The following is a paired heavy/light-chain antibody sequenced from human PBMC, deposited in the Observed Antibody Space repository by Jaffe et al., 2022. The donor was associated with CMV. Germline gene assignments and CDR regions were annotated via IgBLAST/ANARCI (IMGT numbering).Heavy chain of an antibody. Sequence: QVQLVQSGAEVKKPGSSVKVSCKASGGTFSSYAISWVRQAPGQGLEWMGGIIPIFGTANYAQKFQGRVTITADESTSTAYMELSSLRSEDTAVYYCASGDATGYSSGWPPDYWGQGTLVTVSS. CDR3: ASGDATGYSSGWPPDY. J-gene: IGHJ4*02. CDR1: GGTFSSYA. D-gene: IGHD6-19*01. V-gene: IGHV1-69*01. CDR2: IIPIFGTA.
Light chain of an antibody. Sequence: DIQMTQSPSTLSASVGDRVTITCRASQSISSWLAWYQQKPGKAPKLLIYKASSLESGVPSRFSGSGSGTEFTLTISSLQPDDFATYYCQQYNSYPVTFGQGTKVEIK. CDR3: QQYNSYPVT. J-gene: IGKJ1*01. V-gene: IGKV1-5*03. CDR2: KAS. CDR1: QSISSW.